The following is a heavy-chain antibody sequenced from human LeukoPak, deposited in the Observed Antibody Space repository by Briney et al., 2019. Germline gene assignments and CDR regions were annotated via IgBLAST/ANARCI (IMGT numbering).Heavy chain of an antibody. CDR1: GFTFSSYW. CDR3: ARLYCGGDCYSVSPY. J-gene: IGHJ4*02. CDR2: IKQDGSEK. V-gene: IGHV3-7*03. D-gene: IGHD2-21*02. Sequence: GGSLRLSCAASGFTFSSYWMSWVRQAPGKGLEWVANIKQDGSEKYYVDSVKGRFTISRDNAKNSLYPQMNSLRAEDTAVYYCARLYCGGDCYSVSPYWGQGTLVTVSS.